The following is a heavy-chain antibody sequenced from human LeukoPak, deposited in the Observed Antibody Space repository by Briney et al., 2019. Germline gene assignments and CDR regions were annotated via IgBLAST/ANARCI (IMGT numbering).Heavy chain of an antibody. J-gene: IGHJ5*02. D-gene: IGHD3-10*01. CDR2: ISSSSSTI. V-gene: IGHV3-48*01. CDR1: GFTLSSYS. Sequence: PGGSLRLSCAASGFTLSSYSMNWVRQAPGKGLEWVSYISSSSSTIYYADSVKGRFTISRDNAKNSLYLQMNSLRAEDTAVYYCARVYYYGSGRRFDPWGQGTLVTVSS. CDR3: ARVYYYGSGRRFDP.